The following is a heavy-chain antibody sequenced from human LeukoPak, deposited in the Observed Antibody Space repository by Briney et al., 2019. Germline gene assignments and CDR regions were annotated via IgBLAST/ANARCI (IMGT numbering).Heavy chain of an antibody. V-gene: IGHV3-7*01. CDR3: ARDFYYYIDV. J-gene: IGHJ6*03. CDR2: IKQDGSEK. Sequence: GGSLRLSCTASGFTFSGYWMTWVRQAPGEGLEWVANIKQDGSEKHYVDSVRGRFTISRENAKNSLYLQMNSLRAEDTAVYYCARDFYYYIDVWGKGTTVTVSS. CDR1: GFTFSGYW.